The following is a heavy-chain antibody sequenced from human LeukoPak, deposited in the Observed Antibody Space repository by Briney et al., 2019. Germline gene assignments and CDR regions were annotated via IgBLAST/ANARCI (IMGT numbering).Heavy chain of an antibody. V-gene: IGHV3-30*02. CDR3: AKDSRNLPFDY. Sequence: GGSLRLSCAASGFTFSGSGMHWVRQAPGQGLEWVAFIRSDGFIKYYADSVKGRFTISRDNSKNTLYLQMNSLGAEDTAVYYCAKDSRNLPFDYWGQGTLVTVSS. CDR2: IRSDGFIK. CDR1: GFTFSGSG. D-gene: IGHD1-14*01. J-gene: IGHJ4*02.